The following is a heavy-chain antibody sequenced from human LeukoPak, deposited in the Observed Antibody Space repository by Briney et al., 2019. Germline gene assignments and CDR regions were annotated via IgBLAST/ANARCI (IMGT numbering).Heavy chain of an antibody. CDR3: ARAEDFTFGGLIVPFSDY. D-gene: IGHD3-16*02. J-gene: IGHJ4*02. Sequence: PGGSLRLSCEASGFDFSDYYMMWIRQAPGKGLEWISFISSTSATKYYADSAKGRFTISRDNDKESVFLEMNSLRVEDTAVYYCARAEDFTFGGLIVPFSDYWGQGTLVTVSS. CDR2: ISSTSATK. V-gene: IGHV3-11*01. CDR1: GFDFSDYY.